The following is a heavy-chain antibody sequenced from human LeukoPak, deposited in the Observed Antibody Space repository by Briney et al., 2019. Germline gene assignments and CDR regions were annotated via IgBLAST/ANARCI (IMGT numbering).Heavy chain of an antibody. J-gene: IGHJ4*02. D-gene: IGHD1-7*01. Sequence: SETLSLTCTVSGGSNSSSTYYWPWIRQPPGKGLEWIGSINYSGSTNYNPSLKSRVTIYVDTSKNQLSLKLSSVTAADTAVYYCAKLNCTYKYLGYWGRGTLVTVSS. CDR3: AKLNCTYKYLGY. CDR2: INYSGST. CDR1: GGSNSSSTYY. V-gene: IGHV4-39*01.